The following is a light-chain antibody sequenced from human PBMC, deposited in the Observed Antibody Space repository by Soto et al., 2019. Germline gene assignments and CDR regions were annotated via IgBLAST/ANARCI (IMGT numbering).Light chain of an antibody. Sequence: EIVMTQSPASLSVSPGERVTFSCRASQSVPSNLAWYQHKPGQAPRLLISGASTGATCIPSRFSGSGAGTEFTLTINSLHSADFAVYSCQHYDNGTVTFGGGTKVEIK. CDR1: QSVPSN. CDR2: GAS. CDR3: QHYDNGTVT. J-gene: IGKJ4*01. V-gene: IGKV3-15*01.